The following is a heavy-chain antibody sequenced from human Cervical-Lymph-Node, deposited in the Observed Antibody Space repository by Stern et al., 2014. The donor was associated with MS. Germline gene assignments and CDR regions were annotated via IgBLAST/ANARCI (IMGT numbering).Heavy chain of an antibody. CDR2: IIPIFGTP. CDR1: GGTFSTQA. D-gene: IGHD4-17*01. V-gene: IGHV1-69*01. Sequence: VQLVESGAEVKKPGSSVKVSCKASGGTFSTQAINWVRQAPGQGLEWVGGIIPIFGTPNYAHQVQDRVTITTDESTSTAYMDLSSLRSEDTAVYYCAPPSTVTVGGMDVWGQGTTVTVSS. J-gene: IGHJ6*02. CDR3: APPSTVTVGGMDV.